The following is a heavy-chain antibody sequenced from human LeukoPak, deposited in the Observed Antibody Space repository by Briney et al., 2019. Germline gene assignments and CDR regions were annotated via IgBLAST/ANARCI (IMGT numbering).Heavy chain of an antibody. CDR1: GYSFTTYW. D-gene: IGHD6-13*01. J-gene: IGHJ4*02. Sequence: GESLKISCKGSGYSFTTYWIGWVRRMPGKDLEWMGTIYPGDSDTRYSPSFRGQVTTSADKSIATAYLQWSSLKASDTAMYYCTRHLGQHLTQGIDYWGQGTLVTVSS. CDR3: TRHLGQHLTQGIDY. V-gene: IGHV5-51*01. CDR2: IYPGDSDT.